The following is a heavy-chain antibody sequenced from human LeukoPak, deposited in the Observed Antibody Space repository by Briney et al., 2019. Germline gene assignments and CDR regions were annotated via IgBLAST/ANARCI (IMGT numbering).Heavy chain of an antibody. CDR1: GFTFSNAW. D-gene: IGHD2-8*01. CDR3: TRFLYPWGFDY. Sequence: NPGGSLRLSCAASGFTFSNAWMSWVRQAPGKGLEWVGRIKSKTDGGTTDYAAPVKGRFTISRDDSKNTLYLQMNSLKTEDTAIYYCTRFLYPWGFDYWGQGILVTVSS. CDR2: IKSKTDGGTT. V-gene: IGHV3-15*01. J-gene: IGHJ4*02.